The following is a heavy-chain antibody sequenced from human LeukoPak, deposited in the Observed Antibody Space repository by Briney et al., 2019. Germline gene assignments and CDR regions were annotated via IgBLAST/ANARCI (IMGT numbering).Heavy chain of an antibody. CDR2: ISGRGGGT. Sequence: GGSLRLSCAASGXTFSSYAMSWVRXAPGKXLXXXSAISGRGGGTYYADSVKGRFTISRDNSKNTLSLQMNSLRAEDTAVYYCAKDGVRGALDAFDIWGQGTMVTVSS. CDR3: AKDGVRGALDAFDI. J-gene: IGHJ3*02. D-gene: IGHD1-26*01. CDR1: GXTFSSYA. V-gene: IGHV3-23*01.